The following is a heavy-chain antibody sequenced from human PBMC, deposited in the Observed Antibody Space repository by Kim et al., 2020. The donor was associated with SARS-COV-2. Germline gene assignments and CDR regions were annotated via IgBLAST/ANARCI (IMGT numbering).Heavy chain of an antibody. Sequence: ASVKVSCKASGYTFTSYAMHWVRQAPGQRLEWMGWINAGNGNTKYSQKFQGRVTITRDTSASTAYMELSSLRSEDTAVYYCARESIGEWPINWFDPWGQGTLVTVSS. V-gene: IGHV1-3*01. D-gene: IGHD3-3*01. CDR1: GYTFTSYA. CDR3: ARESIGEWPINWFDP. J-gene: IGHJ5*02. CDR2: INAGNGNT.